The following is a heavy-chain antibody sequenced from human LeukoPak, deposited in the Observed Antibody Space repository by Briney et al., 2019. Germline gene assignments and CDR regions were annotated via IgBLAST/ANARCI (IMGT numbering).Heavy chain of an antibody. V-gene: IGHV4-34*01. CDR3: ARAGFGGYQLPYFDY. D-gene: IGHD2-2*01. Sequence: KTSETLSLTCAVYGGSFSGYYWSWIRQPPGKGLEWIGEINHSGSTNYNPSPKSRVTISVDTSKNQFSLKLSSVTAADTAVYYCARAGFGGYQLPYFDYWGQGTLVTVSS. CDR2: INHSGST. CDR1: GGSFSGYY. J-gene: IGHJ4*02.